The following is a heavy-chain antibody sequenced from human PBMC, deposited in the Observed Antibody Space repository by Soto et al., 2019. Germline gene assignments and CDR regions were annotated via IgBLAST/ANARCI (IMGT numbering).Heavy chain of an antibody. CDR3: ARDQWYSSSSSID. CDR1: GFTVSSNY. D-gene: IGHD6-6*01. Sequence: EVQLVESGGGLVQPGGSLRLSCAASGFTVSSNYMSWVRQAPGKGLEWVSVIYSGGSTYYADSVKGRFTISRDNSKNTLYLQMNSLRAEDTAVYYCARDQWYSSSSSIDWGQGTLVTVSS. V-gene: IGHV3-66*01. J-gene: IGHJ4*02. CDR2: IYSGGST.